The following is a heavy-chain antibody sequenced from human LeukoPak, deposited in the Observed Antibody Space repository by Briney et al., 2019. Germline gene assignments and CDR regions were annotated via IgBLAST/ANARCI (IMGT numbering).Heavy chain of an antibody. CDR3: ARDQRSSGWFDY. CDR2: ISSSSSYT. CDR1: GFTFSDYY. D-gene: IGHD6-19*01. Sequence: RGSLRLSCAASGFTFSDYYMSWIRQAPGKGVEWVSYISSSSSYTNSADSVKGRFTIPRDNAKNSLYLQMNSLRAEDTAGYYCARDQRSSGWFDYWGQGTLVTVSS. V-gene: IGHV3-11*05. J-gene: IGHJ4*02.